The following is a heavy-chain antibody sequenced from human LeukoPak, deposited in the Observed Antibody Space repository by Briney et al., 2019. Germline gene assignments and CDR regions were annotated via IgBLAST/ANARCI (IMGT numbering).Heavy chain of an antibody. V-gene: IGHV1-3*01. CDR3: ARGSSSDWPLEY. Sequence: GASVKVSCKASGYTFINYAIHWVRQAPGQRLEWKGWINPYNGDTEYSQKLQGRVTITKDTSASTAYMNLSTLRYEDTAVYYCARGSSSDWPLEYWGRGILVTVSS. CDR1: GYTFINYA. J-gene: IGHJ4*02. D-gene: IGHD6-19*01. CDR2: INPYNGDT.